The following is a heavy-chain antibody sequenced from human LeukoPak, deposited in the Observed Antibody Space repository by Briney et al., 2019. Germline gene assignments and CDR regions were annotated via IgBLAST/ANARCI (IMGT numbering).Heavy chain of an antibody. Sequence: GGSLRLSCAASGFTVSSNYMSWVRQAPGKGPEWVSVIYSGGSTYYADSVKGRFTISRDNSKNTLYLQMNSLRAEATAVYYCARDRSSGWYDAFDIWGQGTMVTVSS. J-gene: IGHJ3*02. CDR1: GFTVSSNY. CDR3: ARDRSSGWYDAFDI. V-gene: IGHV3-53*01. D-gene: IGHD6-19*01. CDR2: IYSGGST.